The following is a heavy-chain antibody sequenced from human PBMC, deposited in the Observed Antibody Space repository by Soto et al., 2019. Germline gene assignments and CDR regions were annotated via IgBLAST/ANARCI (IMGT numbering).Heavy chain of an antibody. CDR2: IWYDGSNK. J-gene: IGHJ6*02. CDR3: ARGDYGDYVGYYYYGMDV. Sequence: QVQLVESGGGVVQPGRSLRLSCAASGFTFSSYGMHWVRQAPGKGLEWVAVIWYDGSNKYYADSVKGRFTISRDNSKNTLYLQMNSLRAEDTAVYYCARGDYGDYVGYYYYGMDVWGQWTTVTVSS. V-gene: IGHV3-33*01. D-gene: IGHD4-17*01. CDR1: GFTFSSYG.